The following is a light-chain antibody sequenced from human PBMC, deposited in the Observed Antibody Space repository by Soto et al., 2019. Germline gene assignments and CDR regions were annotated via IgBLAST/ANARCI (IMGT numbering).Light chain of an antibody. V-gene: IGLV2-14*03. CDR3: VSFTTSRSYV. CDR2: DVA. CDR1: SSDIGGNDY. Sequence: QSALAQPASVSDSAGQSITISCTGTSSDIGGNDYVSWYRQYPGEAPKLIIYDVANRPSGVSNRFSGSKSGNTASLIISGLQAEDEADYYCVSFTTSRSYVFGTGTKVTVL. J-gene: IGLJ1*01.